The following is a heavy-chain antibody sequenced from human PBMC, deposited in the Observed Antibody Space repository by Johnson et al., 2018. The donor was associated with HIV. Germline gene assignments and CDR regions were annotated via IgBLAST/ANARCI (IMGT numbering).Heavy chain of an antibody. J-gene: IGHJ3*02. CDR2: ISYDGGDK. Sequence: QVQLVESGGGVVRPGGSLRLSCAASGFTFHDSGMSWVRQAPGKGLEWVAVISYDGGDKYYADSVKGRFTISRDNSKNTLYLQMNSLRAEDTAVYYCAKGDPSGYDSSGSLEAFDIWGQGTMVTVSS. CDR1: GFTFHDSG. D-gene: IGHD3-22*01. V-gene: IGHV3-30*18. CDR3: AKGDPSGYDSSGSLEAFDI.